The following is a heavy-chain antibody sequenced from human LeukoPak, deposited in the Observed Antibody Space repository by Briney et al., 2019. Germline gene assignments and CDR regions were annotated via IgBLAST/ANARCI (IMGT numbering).Heavy chain of an antibody. CDR1: GYTFTGYY. CDR2: INPNSGGT. Sequence: ASVKVSCKASGYTFTGYYMHWVRQAPGQGLEWMRWINPNSGGTNYAQKFQGRVTMTRDTSISTAYMELSRLRSDDTAVYYCARAAWIMASLEAVDYWGQGTLVTVSS. V-gene: IGHV1-2*02. CDR3: ARAAWIMASLEAVDY. J-gene: IGHJ4*02. D-gene: IGHD5-12*01.